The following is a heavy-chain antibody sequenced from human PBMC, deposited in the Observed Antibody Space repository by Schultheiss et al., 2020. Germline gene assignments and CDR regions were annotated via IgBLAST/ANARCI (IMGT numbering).Heavy chain of an antibody. CDR1: GFTFSSYG. Sequence: GESLKISCAASGFTFSSYGMHWVRQAPGKGLEWVAVISYDGSNKYYADSVKGRFTISRDNSKNTLYLQMNSLRAEDTAVYYCARGEITIFGVVINYFDYWGQGTLVTVSS. CDR2: ISYDGSNK. D-gene: IGHD3-3*01. V-gene: IGHV3-30*03. CDR3: ARGEITIFGVVINYFDY. J-gene: IGHJ4*02.